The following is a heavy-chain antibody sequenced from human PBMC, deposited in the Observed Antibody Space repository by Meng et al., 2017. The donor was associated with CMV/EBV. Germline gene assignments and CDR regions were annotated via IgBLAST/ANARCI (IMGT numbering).Heavy chain of an antibody. Sequence: MSSGGYYWSWIRQHPGKGLEWIGYIYYSGSTYYNPSLKSRVTISVDTSKNQFSLKLSSVTAADTAVYYCARDRGCSGGSCPSGWFDPWGQGTLVTVSS. J-gene: IGHJ5*02. CDR2: IYYSGST. D-gene: IGHD2-15*01. CDR1: MSSGGYY. V-gene: IGHV4-31*02. CDR3: ARDRGCSGGSCPSGWFDP.